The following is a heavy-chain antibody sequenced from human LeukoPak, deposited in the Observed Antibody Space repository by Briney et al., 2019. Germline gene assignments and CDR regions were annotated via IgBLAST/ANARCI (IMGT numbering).Heavy chain of an antibody. D-gene: IGHD3-22*01. Sequence: SETLSLTCTVSGGSISSYYWSWIRQPPGKGLEWIGYIYYSGSTNYNPSLKRRVTIPVDTSKNQFSLKLSSVTAADTAVYYCARDRSDSSGYYFPNDWGQGTLVTVSS. CDR3: ARDRSDSSGYYFPND. CDR2: IYYSGST. V-gene: IGHV4-59*01. J-gene: IGHJ4*02. CDR1: GGSISSYY.